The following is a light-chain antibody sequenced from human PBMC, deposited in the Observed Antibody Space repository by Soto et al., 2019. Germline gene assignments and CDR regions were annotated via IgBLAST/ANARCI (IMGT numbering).Light chain of an antibody. V-gene: IGKV1-5*03. J-gene: IGKJ2*01. CDR2: KAS. Sequence: DIQMTQSPSTLSASVGDRVTITCRASQSISSWLAWYQQKPGKAPKLLIYKASSLESEVPSRFSGSGSGTEFTLTISSLQPDDFATYYCQQYNSYSPEYTFGQGTKLEIK. CDR3: QQYNSYSPEYT. CDR1: QSISSW.